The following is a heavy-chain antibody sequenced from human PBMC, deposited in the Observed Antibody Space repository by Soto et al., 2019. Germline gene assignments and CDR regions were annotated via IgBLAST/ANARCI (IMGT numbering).Heavy chain of an antibody. J-gene: IGHJ4*02. CDR2: ISYDGSNK. CDR3: ARGTPFHY. CDR1: GFTFSSYA. Sequence: GGSLRLSCAASGFTFSSYAMHWVRQAPGKGLEWVAVISYDGSNKYYADSVKGRFTISRDNSKNTLYLQMNSLSAVDTAVYYCARGTPFHYWGQGTLVTVSS. V-gene: IGHV3-30-3*01.